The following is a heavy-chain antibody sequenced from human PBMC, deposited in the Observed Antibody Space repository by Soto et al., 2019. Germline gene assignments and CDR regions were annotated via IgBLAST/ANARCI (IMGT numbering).Heavy chain of an antibody. D-gene: IGHD6-13*01. Sequence: GESLKISCKASGYSFASYWIGWVRQMPGKGLEWMGIMYPGDSDTRYSPSFRGQVTISADKSISTAYLQWNSLKASDTAMYYCARLMGRAQHLVNFDYWGQGTLVTVSS. CDR3: ARLMGRAQHLVNFDY. CDR1: GYSFASYW. CDR2: MYPGDSDT. J-gene: IGHJ4*02. V-gene: IGHV5-51*01.